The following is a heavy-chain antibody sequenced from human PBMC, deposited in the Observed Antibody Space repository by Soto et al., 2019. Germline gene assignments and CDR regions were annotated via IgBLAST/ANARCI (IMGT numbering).Heavy chain of an antibody. D-gene: IGHD6-6*01. CDR3: AKRRAARPGGQFDP. V-gene: IGHV3-23*01. CDR2: ISGSGGMT. Sequence: RGSLRLSCAASGFTFTSYAMSWVRQAPGKGLEWVSGISGSGGMTYYADSVKGRFTISRDNSKNTLYLQMNSLRAEDTAVYYCAKRRAARPGGQFDPWGQGHLVTVSS. J-gene: IGHJ5*02. CDR1: GFTFTSYA.